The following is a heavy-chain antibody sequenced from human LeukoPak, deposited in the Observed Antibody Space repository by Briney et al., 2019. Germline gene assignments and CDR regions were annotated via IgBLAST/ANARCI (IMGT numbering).Heavy chain of an antibody. J-gene: IGHJ4*02. Sequence: PGGSLRLSCTVSGFTVSSNSMSWVRQAPGKGLEWVSSISSSSSYIYYADSVKGRFTISRDNAKNSLYLQMNSLRAEDTAVYYCARLIAVAGLDYWGQGTLVTVSS. CDR1: GFTVSSNS. V-gene: IGHV3-21*01. CDR3: ARLIAVAGLDY. CDR2: ISSSSSYI. D-gene: IGHD6-19*01.